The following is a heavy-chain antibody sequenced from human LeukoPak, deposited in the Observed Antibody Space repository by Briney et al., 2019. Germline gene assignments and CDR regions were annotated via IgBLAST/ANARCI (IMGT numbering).Heavy chain of an antibody. CDR1: GFTFSSYA. D-gene: IGHD7-27*01. V-gene: IGHV3-23*01. J-gene: IGHJ3*02. CDR3: ARSWGLDAFDI. CDR2: VSGSGSRT. Sequence: PGGSLRLSCAASGFTFSSYAMSWVRQAPGKGLEWVSSVSGSGSRTYYADSVKGRFTISRDNSKNTLYLQMNSLRAEDTAVYYCARSWGLDAFDIWGQGTMVTVSS.